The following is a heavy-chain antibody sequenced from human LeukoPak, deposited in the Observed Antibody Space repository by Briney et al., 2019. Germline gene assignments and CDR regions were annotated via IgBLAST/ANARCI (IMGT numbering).Heavy chain of an antibody. J-gene: IGHJ3*02. D-gene: IGHD2-8*02. Sequence: SETLSLICTVSGGSISSYYWSWIRQPPGKGLEWIGYIYYSGSTNYNPSLKSRVTISVDTSKNQFSLKLSSVTTADTAVYYCARRPMITRYRWDAFDIWGQGTMVTVSS. V-gene: IGHV4-59*08. CDR1: GGSISSYY. CDR2: IYYSGST. CDR3: ARRPMITRYRWDAFDI.